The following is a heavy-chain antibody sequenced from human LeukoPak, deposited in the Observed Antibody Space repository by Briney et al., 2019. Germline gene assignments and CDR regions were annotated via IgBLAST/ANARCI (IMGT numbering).Heavy chain of an antibody. CDR1: GFTVSSNY. D-gene: IGHD6-6*01. CDR3: ARGGSSSSIDY. CDR2: ISSSITI. J-gene: IGHJ4*02. Sequence: PGGSLRLSCAASGFTVSSNYMTWVRQAPGKGLEWVSYISSSITIYYADSVKGRFTISRDNAKNSLYLQMNSLRAEDTAVYYCARGGSSSSIDYWGQGTLVTVSS. V-gene: IGHV3-69-1*02.